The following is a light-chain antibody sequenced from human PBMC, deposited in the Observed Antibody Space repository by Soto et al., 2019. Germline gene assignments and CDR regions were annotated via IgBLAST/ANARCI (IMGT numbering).Light chain of an antibody. CDR1: SSDVGGYNY. CDR2: EVS. J-gene: IGLJ1*01. Sequence: QPVLTQPPSASGSPGQSVTISCAGNSSDVGGYNYVSWYQQYPGKVPKLMIYEVSERPSGVPDRFSGSKSGNTAFLTVSGLQAEDEADYYCLSYADTAYVFGTGTKLTVL. V-gene: IGLV2-8*01. CDR3: LSYADTAYV.